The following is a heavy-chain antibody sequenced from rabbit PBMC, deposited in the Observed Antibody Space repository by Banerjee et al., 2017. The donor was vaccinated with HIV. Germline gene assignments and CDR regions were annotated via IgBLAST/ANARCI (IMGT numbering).Heavy chain of an antibody. V-gene: IGHV1S45*01. Sequence: QEQLEESGGDLVKPEGSLTLTCKTSGFDLSSGAMSWVRQAPGKGLEWIGCIDAGSSGTTDYASWAKGRFTISKTSSTTVTLQMTSLTVADTATYFCARDLAGVIGWNFNLWGQGTLVTVS. CDR2: IDAGSSGTT. J-gene: IGHJ4*01. CDR3: ARDLAGVIGWNFNL. CDR1: GFDLSSGAM. D-gene: IGHD4-1*01.